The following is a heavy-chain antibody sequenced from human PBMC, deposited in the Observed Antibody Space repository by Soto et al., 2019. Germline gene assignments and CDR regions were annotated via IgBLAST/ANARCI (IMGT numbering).Heavy chain of an antibody. J-gene: IGHJ4*02. Sequence: ASVKVSCKASGYPFTNYAINWVRQAPGQGLEWMGWISGYNGKTNYAQKFQGRVTMTTDTSTSTASMELWSLRSDDTAVYYCARDLAYCGGDCYPIDYWGQGTLVTVSS. CDR2: ISGYNGKT. D-gene: IGHD2-21*02. V-gene: IGHV1-18*01. CDR3: ARDLAYCGGDCYPIDY. CDR1: GYPFTNYA.